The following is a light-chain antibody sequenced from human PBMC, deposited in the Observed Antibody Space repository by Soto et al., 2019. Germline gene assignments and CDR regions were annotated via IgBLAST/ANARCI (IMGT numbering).Light chain of an antibody. Sequence: DIQMTQSPSSLSASVGDRVTITCQARQAISTYLNWYQKKPWKAPKLLIYDASNLETAVPSRFSGSGYGTYFTFPISSLQPEDIATYYCQQDDNRPLSYNVGQGTKLQIK. CDR1: QAISTY. CDR3: QQDDNRPLSYN. CDR2: DAS. J-gene: IGKJ2*01. V-gene: IGKV1-33*01.